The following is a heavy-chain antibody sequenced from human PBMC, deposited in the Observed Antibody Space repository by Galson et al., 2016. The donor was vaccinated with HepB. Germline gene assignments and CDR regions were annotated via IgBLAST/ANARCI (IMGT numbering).Heavy chain of an antibody. CDR1: GFTFSNAW. D-gene: IGHD5-18*01. J-gene: IGHJ6*02. Sequence: SLRLSCAASGFTFSNAWMTWVRQAPGKGLEWVGRVKSNTDGGTTDYAAPVQGRSIISRDDSNNTLYLQMSSLKTEDTAVYYCTTLDTAMVTAPNSYYVLDVWGPGTTVTVSS. V-gene: IGHV3-15*01. CDR3: TTLDTAMVTAPNSYYVLDV. CDR2: VKSNTDGGTT.